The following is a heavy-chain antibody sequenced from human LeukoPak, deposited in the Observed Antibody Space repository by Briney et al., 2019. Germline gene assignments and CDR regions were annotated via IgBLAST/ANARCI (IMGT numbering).Heavy chain of an antibody. CDR3: AKGTGGNSGLCVY. D-gene: IGHD4-23*01. CDR1: GFTFSSYG. CDR2: ISYDGSNK. J-gene: IGHJ4*02. Sequence: GGSLRLSCAASGFTFSSYGMHWVRQAPGKGLEWAAVISYDGSNKYYADSVKGRFTISRDNSKNTLYLQMNSLRAEDTAVYYCAKGTGGNSGLCVYWGQGTLVTVSS. V-gene: IGHV3-30*18.